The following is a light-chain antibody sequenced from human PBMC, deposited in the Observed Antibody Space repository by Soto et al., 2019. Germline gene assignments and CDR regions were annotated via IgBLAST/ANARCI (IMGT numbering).Light chain of an antibody. V-gene: IGKV3-11*01. CDR2: DVS. J-gene: IGKJ4*02. CDR1: QSVSNS. CDR3: QQRTNWPLT. Sequence: ESVLTQSPATLSLSPGERATLSCWASQSVSNSLAWYQQRPGQSPRLLIYDVSTRATGIPARFGGSGSGTDFTLTISSLETEDFAVYYCQQRTNWPLTFGGGTKVEI.